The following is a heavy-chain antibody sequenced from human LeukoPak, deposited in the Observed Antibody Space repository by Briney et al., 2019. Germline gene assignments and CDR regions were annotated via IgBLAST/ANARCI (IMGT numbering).Heavy chain of an antibody. CDR1: GFSFSTYD. CDR3: TRVLRGIASHYHGMDV. Sequence: QAGGSLRLSCVASGFSFSTYDMYWVRQAAGRGLEWVSALGTNGDSYYLGSVKGRFTISRDDGKNSLYLQMNSLGVEDTAVYYCTRVLRGIASHYHGMDVWGQGTTVTVSS. V-gene: IGHV3-13*01. D-gene: IGHD6-6*01. J-gene: IGHJ6*02. CDR2: LGTNGDS.